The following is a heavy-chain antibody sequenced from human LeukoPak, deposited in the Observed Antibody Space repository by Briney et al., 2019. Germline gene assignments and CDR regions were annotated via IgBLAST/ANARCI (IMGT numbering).Heavy chain of an antibody. D-gene: IGHD7-27*01. CDR1: GGPIRTYQ. CDR2: IHYSGSA. Sequence: PTETLSLTCTVSGGPIRTYQWSWIRQPPGKGLEWIGNIHYSGSANYNPSLKSRVIISVDTSKNQFSLKLSSVTAADTAVYYCASRKLGNDYWGQGTLVTVSS. J-gene: IGHJ4*02. V-gene: IGHV4-59*01. CDR3: ASRKLGNDY.